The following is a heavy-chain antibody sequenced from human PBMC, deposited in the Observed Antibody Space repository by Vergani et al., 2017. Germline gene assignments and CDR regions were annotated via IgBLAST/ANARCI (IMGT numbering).Heavy chain of an antibody. Sequence: QLQLQESGPGLVKPSATLSLTCSVSGASIRSSNYYWGWIRQPPGKGLEWIASIYYSGSTYYTPSLKSRVTISVDTSKNQFSLKLSSLTAAGTAVYFCARHSTVEWLVKLGWIDPWGQGILVTVSS. D-gene: IGHD6-19*01. CDR1: GASIRSSNYY. J-gene: IGHJ5*02. V-gene: IGHV4-39*01. CDR3: ARHSTVEWLVKLGWIDP. CDR2: IYYSGST.